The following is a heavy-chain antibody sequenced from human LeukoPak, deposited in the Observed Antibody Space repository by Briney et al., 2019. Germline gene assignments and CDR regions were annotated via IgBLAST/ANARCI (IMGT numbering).Heavy chain of an antibody. CDR1: GGSISSGGYY. J-gene: IGHJ6*02. D-gene: IGHD6-13*01. Sequence: PSETLSLTCTVSGGSISSGGYYWSWIRQHPGKGLEWIGYIYYSGSTYYNPSLKSRVTISVDTSKNQFSLKLSSVTAADAAVYYCARVPNSSTPHHYYYYGMDVWGQGTTVTVSS. CDR2: IYYSGST. V-gene: IGHV4-31*03. CDR3: ARVPNSSTPHHYYYYGMDV.